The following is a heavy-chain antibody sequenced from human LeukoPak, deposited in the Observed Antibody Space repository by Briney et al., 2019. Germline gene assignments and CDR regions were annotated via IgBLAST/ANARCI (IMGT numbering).Heavy chain of an antibody. CDR2: INPNSGGT. D-gene: IGHD3-10*01. J-gene: IGHJ4*02. Sequence: GASVKVSCKASGYTFTGYYMHWVRQAPGQGLEWMGWINPNSGGTNYAQKFQGRVTMTRDTSISTAYMELSRLRSDDTAVYYCARDLGLARFGEFFDYWGQGALVTVSS. V-gene: IGHV1-2*02. CDR1: GYTFTGYY. CDR3: ARDLGLARFGEFFDY.